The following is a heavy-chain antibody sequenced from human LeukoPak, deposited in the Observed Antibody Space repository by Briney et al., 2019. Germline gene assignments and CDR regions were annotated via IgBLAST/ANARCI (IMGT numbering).Heavy chain of an antibody. CDR1: GGSIRTYY. D-gene: IGHD3-22*01. J-gene: IGHJ4*02. CDR3: ARGYYYDSSGYFLDF. V-gene: IGHV4-59*01. CDR2: IYYSGIT. Sequence: SETLSLTCTVPGGSIRTYYWSSIRQSPGRGLERIEYIYYSGITKYNPSLKRRVTISVDTSTNQFSLRLSSVTAADTAVYYCARGYYYDSSGYFLDFWGQGTLVTVSS.